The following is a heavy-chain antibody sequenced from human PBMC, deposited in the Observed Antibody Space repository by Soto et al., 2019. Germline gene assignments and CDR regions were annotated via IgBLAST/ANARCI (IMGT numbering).Heavy chain of an antibody. CDR2: INAGNGNT. CDR1: GYTFTSYA. J-gene: IGHJ6*03. CDR3: ARERRDIAYPRYMDV. Sequence: QVQLVQSGAEVKKPGASVKVSCKASGYTFTSYAMHWVRQAPGQRLEWMGGINAGNGNTKYSQKFQGRVTITRDTSASTVYMELSSLRSEDTAVYYCARERRDIAYPRYMDVWGKGTTVTVSS. D-gene: IGHD2-15*01. V-gene: IGHV1-3*01.